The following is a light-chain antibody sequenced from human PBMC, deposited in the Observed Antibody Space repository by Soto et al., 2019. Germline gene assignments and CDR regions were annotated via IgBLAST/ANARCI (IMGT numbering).Light chain of an antibody. V-gene: IGKV1-5*01. J-gene: IGKJ1*01. CDR3: QQYA. Sequence: DIQMTQPPSTLSASVGDRVTITCRASQSISSWLAWYQQKPRKAPKLLIYDASSLESGVPSRISGSGSGTEFTLNICSLRPDDFATYYCQQYAFGHGPKVDIK. CDR1: QSISSW. CDR2: DAS.